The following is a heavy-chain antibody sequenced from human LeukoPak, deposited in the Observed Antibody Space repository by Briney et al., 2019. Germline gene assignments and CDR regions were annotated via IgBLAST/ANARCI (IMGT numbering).Heavy chain of an antibody. Sequence: SETLSLICNVSGGSISDYYWNWIRKPAGKGLEWIGRSYRCGSTNYNPSLKCRITMSIDTSRIQFSLHLSSVTAADTAVYFCARERDRRGNPYGLKHLDYWGQGTRVTVSS. V-gene: IGHV4-4*07. CDR3: ARERDRRGNPYGLKHLDY. D-gene: IGHD3-10*01. J-gene: IGHJ4*02. CDR2: SYRCGST. CDR1: GGSISDYY.